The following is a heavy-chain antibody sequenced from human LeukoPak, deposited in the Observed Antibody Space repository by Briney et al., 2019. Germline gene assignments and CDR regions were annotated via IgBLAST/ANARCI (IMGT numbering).Heavy chain of an antibody. CDR3: VRAMAPLDTFNYQYAMDV. CDR1: GYTFNNYD. D-gene: IGHD5-24*01. Sequence: ASVKVSCKASGYTFNNYDINWVRQAPGQGLEWMGWMNPNSGNTGYAQKFQGRFTLTRETFISTAYMELSSLRSDDTAIYYCVRAMAPLDTFNYQYAMDVWGQGTMVTVSS. J-gene: IGHJ6*02. V-gene: IGHV1-8*01. CDR2: MNPNSGNT.